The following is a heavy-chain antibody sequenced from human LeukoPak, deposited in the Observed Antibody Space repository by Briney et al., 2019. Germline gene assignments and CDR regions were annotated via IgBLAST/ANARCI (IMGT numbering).Heavy chain of an antibody. CDR2: MNPNSGNT. J-gene: IGHJ6*02. CDR1: GYTFTSYD. V-gene: IGHV1-8*01. CDR3: AIPYSSYDFWSGYYTPGGYYYYGMDV. D-gene: IGHD3-3*01. Sequence: ASVTVSCKASGYTFTSYDINWVRQATGQGLEWMGWMNPNSGNTGYAQKFQGRVTMTRNTSISTAYMELSSLRSEDTAVYYCAIPYSSYDFWSGYYTPGGYYYYGMDVWGQGTTVTVSS.